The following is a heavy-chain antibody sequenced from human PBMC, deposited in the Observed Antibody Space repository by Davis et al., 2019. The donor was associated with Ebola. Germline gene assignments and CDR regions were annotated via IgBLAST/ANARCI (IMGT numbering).Heavy chain of an antibody. CDR1: GFTFSSYW. Sequence: GGSLRLSCAASGFTFSSYWMSWVRQAPGKGLEWVANIKQDGSEKYYVDSVKGRFTISRDNAKNSLYLQMNSLRAEDTAVYYCARGAQKDSSSLYYYYYMDVWGKGTTVTVSS. D-gene: IGHD6-6*01. CDR2: IKQDGSEK. J-gene: IGHJ6*03. CDR3: ARGAQKDSSSLYYYYYMDV. V-gene: IGHV3-7*03.